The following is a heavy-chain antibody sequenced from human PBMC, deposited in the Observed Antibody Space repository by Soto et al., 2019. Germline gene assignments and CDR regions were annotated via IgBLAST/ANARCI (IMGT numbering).Heavy chain of an antibody. J-gene: IGHJ6*02. Sequence: LRLSCAASGFTFSSYGMHWVRQAPGKGLEWVAVISYDGSNKYYADSVKGRFTISRDNSKNTLYLQMNSLRAEDTAVYYCAKDQEGVRFLEWSRHYYGMDVWGQGTTVTVSS. CDR3: AKDQEGVRFLEWSRHYYGMDV. V-gene: IGHV3-30*18. CDR1: GFTFSSYG. CDR2: ISYDGSNK. D-gene: IGHD3-3*01.